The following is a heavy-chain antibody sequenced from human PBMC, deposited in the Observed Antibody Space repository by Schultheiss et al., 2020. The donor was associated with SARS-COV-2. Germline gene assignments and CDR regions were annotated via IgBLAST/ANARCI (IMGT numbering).Heavy chain of an antibody. J-gene: IGHJ4*02. D-gene: IGHD3/OR15-3a*01. V-gene: IGHV3-7*01. CDR3: ARDRDWGSFDY. Sequence: GGSLRLSCAASGFTFSSYEMNWVRQAPGKGLEWVANIKQDGSEKYYVDSVKGRFTISRDNAKNSLYLQMNSLRAEDTAVYYCARDRDWGSFDYWGQGTLVTVSS. CDR1: GFTFSSYE. CDR2: IKQDGSEK.